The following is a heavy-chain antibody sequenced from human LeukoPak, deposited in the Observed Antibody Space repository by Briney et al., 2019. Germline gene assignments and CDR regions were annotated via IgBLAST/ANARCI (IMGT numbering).Heavy chain of an antibody. CDR2: ISSSSSYI. Sequence: KAGGSLRLSCAASGFTFSSYAMSWVRQAPGKGLEWVSSISSSSSYIYYADSVKGRFTISRDNAKNSLYLQMNSLRAEDTAVYYCARAERVQQLVYYYYYMDVWGKGTTVTVSS. J-gene: IGHJ6*03. D-gene: IGHD6-6*01. V-gene: IGHV3-21*01. CDR1: GFTFSSYA. CDR3: ARAERVQQLVYYYYYMDV.